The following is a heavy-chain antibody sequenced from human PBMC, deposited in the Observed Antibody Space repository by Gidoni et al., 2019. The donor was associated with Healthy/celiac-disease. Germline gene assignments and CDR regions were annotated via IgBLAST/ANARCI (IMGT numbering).Heavy chain of an antibody. CDR1: GFTFGAHA. V-gene: IGHV3-49*03. D-gene: IGHD2-21*01. CDR2: IRSKAYGGTT. J-gene: IGHJ3*02. CDR3: TRFLTVAGTCGGDCSHAFDI. Sequence: EVQLVESGGGLVQPGRSLRLYCTASGFTFGAHAMSWFRQAPGKGLEWVGFIRSKAYGGTTEYAASVKGRFTTSRDDSKSIAYLQMNSLKTEDTAVYYCTRFLTVAGTCGGDCSHAFDIWGQGTMVTVSS.